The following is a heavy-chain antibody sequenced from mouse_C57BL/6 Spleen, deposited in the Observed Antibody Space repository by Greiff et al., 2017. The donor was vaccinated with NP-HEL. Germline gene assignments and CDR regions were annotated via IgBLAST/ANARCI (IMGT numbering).Heavy chain of an antibody. Sequence: EVQGVESGGGLVKPGGSLKLSCAASGFTFSSYAMSWVRQTPEKRLEWVATISDGGSYTYYPDNVKGRFTISRDNAKNNLYLQMSHLKSEDTAMYYCARDSPITTPFAYWGQGTLVTVSA. D-gene: IGHD1-1*01. J-gene: IGHJ3*01. V-gene: IGHV5-4*01. CDR1: GFTFSSYA. CDR2: ISDGGSYT. CDR3: ARDSPITTPFAY.